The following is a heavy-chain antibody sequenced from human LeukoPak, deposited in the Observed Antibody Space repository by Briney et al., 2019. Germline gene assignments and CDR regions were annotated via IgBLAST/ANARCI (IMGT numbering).Heavy chain of an antibody. D-gene: IGHD2-15*01. V-gene: IGHV1-69*13. J-gene: IGHJ4*02. CDR1: GGTFSSYA. CDR2: IIPIFGTA. Sequence: SVKVSCKASGGTFSSYAISWVRQAPGQGLEWMGGIIPIFGTANYAQKFQGRVTITADESTSTAYMELSSLRSEDTAVYYCARDSPAGYCSGGSCYRFDYWGQGTLVTVSS. CDR3: ARDSPAGYCSGGSCYRFDY.